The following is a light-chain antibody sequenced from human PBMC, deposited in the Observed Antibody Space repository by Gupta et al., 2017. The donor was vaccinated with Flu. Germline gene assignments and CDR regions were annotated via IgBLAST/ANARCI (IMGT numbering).Light chain of an antibody. V-gene: IGLV1-44*01. CDR3: AKWEARLNVGL. CDR1: SSNIGSRS. Sequence: QSVLTQPPSASGTPGQRVTIPCSGSSSNIGSRSVNWYQQPPGKAKKRLIYSKNQRPSGVKDRGACYTAGNSESRQIRGLPSEEEEETAGAKWEARLNVGLFGGGTKLTVL. J-gene: IGLJ3*02. CDR2: SKN.